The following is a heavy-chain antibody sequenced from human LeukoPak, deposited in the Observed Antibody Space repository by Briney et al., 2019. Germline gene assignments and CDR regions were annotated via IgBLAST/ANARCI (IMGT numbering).Heavy chain of an antibody. J-gene: IGHJ3*02. CDR2: ISGSGGTT. V-gene: IGHV3-23*01. Sequence: GGSLRLSCAASGFTFNNYVMSWVRQAPGKGLEWVSGISGSGGTTYYADSVRGRFTISRDNSKNTLYLQMNSLIAGDTAVFYCAKSTSEDYLNDAFDIWGQGTMVTVSS. D-gene: IGHD4-11*01. CDR1: GFTFNNYV. CDR3: AKSTSEDYLNDAFDI.